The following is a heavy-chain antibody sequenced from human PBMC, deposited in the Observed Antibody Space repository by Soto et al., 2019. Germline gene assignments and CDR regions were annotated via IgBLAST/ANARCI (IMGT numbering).Heavy chain of an antibody. CDR2: INPSGGST. CDR1: GYTFTIYY. V-gene: IGHV1-46*03. D-gene: IGHD3-9*01. CDR3: ASEGTLTGYLFDY. J-gene: IGHJ4*02. Sequence: QVQLVQSGAEVKKPGASVKVSCKASGYTFTIYYMHWVRQAPGQGLEWMGIINPSGGSTSYAQKFQGRVTMTRDTSTSTVYMELSSLRSEDTAVYYCASEGTLTGYLFDYWGQGTLVTVSS.